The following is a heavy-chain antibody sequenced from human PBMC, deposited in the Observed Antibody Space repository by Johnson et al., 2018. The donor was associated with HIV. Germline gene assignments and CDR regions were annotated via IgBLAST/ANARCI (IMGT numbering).Heavy chain of an antibody. CDR2: IYSGGKT. CDR3: ARDPGSLYCAGDCYPEDAFDI. Sequence: VQLVESGGGLIQPGGSLRLSCAASGFTVSSNYMSWVRQAPAKGLEWGSVIYSGGKTYPGRFTISSDDSKSIAYLQMNSLRTEDTAVYYCARDPGSLYCAGDCYPEDAFDIWGQGTMVTVSS. V-gene: IGHV3-53*01. CDR1: GFTVSSNY. J-gene: IGHJ3*02. D-gene: IGHD2-21*02.